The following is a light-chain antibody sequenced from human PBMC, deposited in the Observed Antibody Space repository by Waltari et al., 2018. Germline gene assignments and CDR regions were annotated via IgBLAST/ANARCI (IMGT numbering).Light chain of an antibody. CDR3: MQSTHWPPWT. CDR1: QSLVHSDGDTY. V-gene: IGKV2-30*02. J-gene: IGKJ1*01. Sequence: DVVMTQSPRSLSVTLGQPASISCRSSQSLVHSDGDTYLHWFQQRPGQSPRRLSNKVSERDPGVPDRFSGSGSGTDFTLEISTVEAEDVGVYYCMQSTHWPPWTFGQGTKVEIK. CDR2: KVS.